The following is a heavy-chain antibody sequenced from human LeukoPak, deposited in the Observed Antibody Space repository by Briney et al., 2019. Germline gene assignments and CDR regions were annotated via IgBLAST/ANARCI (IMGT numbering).Heavy chain of an antibody. J-gene: IGHJ4*02. V-gene: IGHV3-21*01. D-gene: IGHD3-22*01. CDR2: IRSSSSYI. Sequence: GGSLRLSCAVSGFTFSSYSMNWVRQAPGKGLEWVSSIRSSSSYIYYADSVKGRFTISRDNAKNSLYLQMNSLRAEDTAVYYCASGGYTTKIDYWGQGTLVTVSS. CDR3: ASGGYTTKIDY. CDR1: GFTFSSYS.